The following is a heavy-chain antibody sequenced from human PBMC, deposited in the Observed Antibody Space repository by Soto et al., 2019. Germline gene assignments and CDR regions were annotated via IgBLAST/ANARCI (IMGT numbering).Heavy chain of an antibody. V-gene: IGHV1-3*01. Sequence: ASVKVSCKASGYTFTGYAMHWVRQAPGQRLEWMGWINAGNGNTKYSQNFQGRVTMTRDTSTTTVYMELRSLRPDDTAVYYCAREGGYGDYQDAAFDIWGQGTLVTVSS. D-gene: IGHD4-17*01. J-gene: IGHJ3*02. CDR1: GYTFTGYA. CDR2: INAGNGNT. CDR3: AREGGYGDYQDAAFDI.